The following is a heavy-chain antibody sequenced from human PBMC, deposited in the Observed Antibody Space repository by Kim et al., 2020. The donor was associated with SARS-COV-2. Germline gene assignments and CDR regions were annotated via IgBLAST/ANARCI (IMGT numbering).Heavy chain of an antibody. V-gene: IGHV4-31*03. CDR2: IYYSGST. J-gene: IGHJ5*02. D-gene: IGHD3-10*01. Sequence: SETLSLTCTVSGGSISSGGYYWSWIRQHPGKGLEWIGYIYYSGSTYYNPSLKSRVTISVDTSKNQFSLKLSSVTAADTAVYYCARETHKYYYGSGRRFDPWGQGTLITVSS. CDR3: ARETHKYYYGSGRRFDP. CDR1: GGSISSGGYY.